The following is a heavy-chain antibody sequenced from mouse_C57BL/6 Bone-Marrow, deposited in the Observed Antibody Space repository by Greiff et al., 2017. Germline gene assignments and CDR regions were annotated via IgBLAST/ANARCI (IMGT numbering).Heavy chain of an antibody. V-gene: IGHV5-6*01. CDR2: ISSGGSYT. Sequence: EVKLMESGGDLVKPGGSLKLSCAASGFTFSSYGMSWVRQTPDKRLEWVATISSGGSYTYYPDSVKGRFPISRDNAKNTRYLQMSSLKSEDTAMYYCARHRIMTRDAMDYWGQGTSVTVSS. D-gene: IGHD2-4*01. J-gene: IGHJ4*01. CDR3: ARHRIMTRDAMDY. CDR1: GFTFSSYG.